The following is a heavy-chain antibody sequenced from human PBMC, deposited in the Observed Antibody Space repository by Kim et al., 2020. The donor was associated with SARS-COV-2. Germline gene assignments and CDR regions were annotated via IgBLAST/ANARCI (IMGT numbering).Heavy chain of an antibody. J-gene: IGHJ3*02. V-gene: IGHV3-49*04. D-gene: IGHD6-13*01. CDR1: GFTFGDYA. Sequence: GGSLRLSCTASGFTFGDYAMSWVRQAPGKGLEWVGFIRSKAYGGTTEYAASVKGRFTISRDDSKSIAYLQMNSLKTEDTAVYYCTRGIAAAGIFAFDIWGQGTMVTVSS. CDR3: TRGIAAAGIFAFDI. CDR2: IRSKAYGGTT.